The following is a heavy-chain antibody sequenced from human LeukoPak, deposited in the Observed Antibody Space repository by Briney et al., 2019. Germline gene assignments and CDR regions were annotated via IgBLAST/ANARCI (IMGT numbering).Heavy chain of an antibody. CDR1: GFTFSSYE. CDR3: ARGTEMATMGSWFDP. J-gene: IGHJ5*02. Sequence: PGGSLRLSCAASGFTFSSYEMNWVRQAPGKGLEWVSYISSSGSTIYYADSVKGRFTISRDNAKNSLYLQMNSLRAEDTALYYCARGTEMATMGSWFDPWGQGTLVTVSS. V-gene: IGHV3-48*03. CDR2: ISSSGSTI. D-gene: IGHD5-24*01.